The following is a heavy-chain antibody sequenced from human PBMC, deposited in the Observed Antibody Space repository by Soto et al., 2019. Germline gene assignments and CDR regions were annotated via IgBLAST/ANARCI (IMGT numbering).Heavy chain of an antibody. CDR3: ARDGNKGVATPPLYFFDY. CDR2: INAGNGNT. V-gene: IGHV1-3*01. J-gene: IGHJ4*02. CDR1: GYTFTSYA. Sequence: GASVKVSCKASGYTFTSYAMHWVRQAPGQRLEWMEWINAGNGNTKYSQKFQGRVTITRDTSASTAYMELSSLRSEDTAVYYCARDGNKGVATPPLYFFDYWGQGTTVTVSS. D-gene: IGHD5-12*01.